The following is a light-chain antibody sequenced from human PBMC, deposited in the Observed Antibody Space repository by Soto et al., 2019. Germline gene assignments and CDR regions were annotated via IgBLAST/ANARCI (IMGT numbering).Light chain of an antibody. V-gene: IGKV3-15*01. CDR1: QSVTSG. J-gene: IGKJ4*01. CDR3: QRYNNWPLT. Sequence: EIVLTQSPGTLSLSPGERATLSCRASQSVTSGYLAWYQQKPGQSPRLLMYGASARATGVPARFSGSRSGTEFTLTINSLQSEDFAVYYCQRYNNWPLTFGGGTKVDIK. CDR2: GAS.